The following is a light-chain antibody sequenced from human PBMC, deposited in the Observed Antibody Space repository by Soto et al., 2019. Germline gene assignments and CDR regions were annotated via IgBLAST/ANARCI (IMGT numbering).Light chain of an antibody. Sequence: QSALTQPPSAPGSPGQSVAISCTGTSSDVGGYNYVSWYQQYPGKAPKLMIYDVTKRPSGVPDRFSGSKSGNTASLTVSGLQAEDEADYYCSSYAGTHVVFGTGTKATVL. CDR1: SSDVGGYNY. CDR3: SSYAGTHVV. CDR2: DVT. J-gene: IGLJ1*01. V-gene: IGLV2-8*01.